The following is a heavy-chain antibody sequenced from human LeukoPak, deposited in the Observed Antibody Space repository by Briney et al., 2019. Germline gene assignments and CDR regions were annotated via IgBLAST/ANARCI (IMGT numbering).Heavy chain of an antibody. D-gene: IGHD4-17*01. Sequence: GGSLRLSCAASGFTVSSNYMSWVRQAPGKGLEWVSVIYSGGSTYYADSVKGRFTISRDNSKNTLYLQMNSLRAEDTAVYYCARDLDGDYGAFVMDVWGKGTTVTVSP. V-gene: IGHV3-66*02. CDR3: ARDLDGDYGAFVMDV. CDR1: GFTVSSNY. CDR2: IYSGGST. J-gene: IGHJ6*04.